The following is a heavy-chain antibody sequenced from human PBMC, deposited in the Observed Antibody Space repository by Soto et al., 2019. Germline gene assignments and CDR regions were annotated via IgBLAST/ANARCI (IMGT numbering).Heavy chain of an antibody. V-gene: IGHV4-4*07. Sequence: KSSETLSLTCTVSGGSISSYYWSWIRQPAGKGLEWIGRIYTSGSTNYNPSLKSRVTMSVDTSKNQFSLKLSSVTAADTAVYYCARDKADYDFWSGYYYGMDVWGQGTTVTVSS. CDR2: IYTSGST. J-gene: IGHJ6*02. D-gene: IGHD3-3*01. CDR3: ARDKADYDFWSGYYYGMDV. CDR1: GGSISSYY.